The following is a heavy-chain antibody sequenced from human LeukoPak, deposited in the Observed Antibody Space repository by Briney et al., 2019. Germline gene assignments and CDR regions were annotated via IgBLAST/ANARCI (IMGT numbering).Heavy chain of an antibody. CDR1: GFTFSDYY. CDR2: IRYGNDK. D-gene: IGHD3-10*01. Sequence: GGSLRLSCAASGFTFSDYYLSWIRQAPGKGLEWVAFIRYGNDKFYADSVKGRFAISRDTSRNTLYLQMNSLRAEDTAVYYCAKDLMRDRWFGESWGQGTLVTVSS. J-gene: IGHJ5*02. CDR3: AKDLMRDRWFGES. V-gene: IGHV3-30*02.